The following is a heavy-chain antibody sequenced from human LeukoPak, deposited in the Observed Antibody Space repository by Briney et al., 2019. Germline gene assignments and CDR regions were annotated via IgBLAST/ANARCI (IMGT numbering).Heavy chain of an antibody. V-gene: IGHV3-74*01. CDR1: GFAFTDYD. D-gene: IGHD3-10*01. CDR2: INSDGSTT. CDR3: ARDSSTEWFGASLYGMDV. J-gene: IGHJ6*02. Sequence: GGSLRLSCAASGFAFTDYDMHWLRQAPGKGLVWVSRINSDGSTTSYADSVKGRFTISRDNAKNTLYLQMNSLRAEDTAVYYCARDSSTEWFGASLYGMDVWGQGTTVTVSS.